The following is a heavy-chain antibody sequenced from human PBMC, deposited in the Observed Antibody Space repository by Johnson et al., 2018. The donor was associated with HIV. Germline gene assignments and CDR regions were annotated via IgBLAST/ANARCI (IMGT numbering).Heavy chain of an antibody. CDR3: ARLSGTYQT. J-gene: IGHJ3*01. CDR1: GFIFSDHY. V-gene: IGHV3-72*01. CDR2: TRNKANSYTT. Sequence: VQLVESGGGLVQPGGSLRLSCVASGFIFSDHYMDWVRQAPGKGLEWVGRTRNKANSYTTDYAASVKGRFTISIDDSKNTAYLQMSSLKTEDTAIYYCARLSGTYQTWGQGTMVTVAS. D-gene: IGHD1-26*01.